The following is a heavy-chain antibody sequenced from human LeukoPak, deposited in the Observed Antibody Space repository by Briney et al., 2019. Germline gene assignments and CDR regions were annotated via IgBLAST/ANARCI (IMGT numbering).Heavy chain of an antibody. D-gene: IGHD6-19*01. J-gene: IGHJ5*02. CDR2: IYYSGST. V-gene: IGHV4-59*01. CDR3: ASVYSSGWYGGGNWFDP. Sequence: SETLSLTCTVSGGSISSYYWSWIRQAPGKGLEWIGYIYYSGSTNYNPSLKSRVTISVDTSKNQFSLKLSSVTAADTAVYYCASVYSSGWYGGGNWFDPWGQGTLVTVSS. CDR1: GGSISSYY.